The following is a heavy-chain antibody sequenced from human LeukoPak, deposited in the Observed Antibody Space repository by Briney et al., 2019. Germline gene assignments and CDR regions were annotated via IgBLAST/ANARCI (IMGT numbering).Heavy chain of an antibody. CDR1: GFSFSSCA. CDR3: ARAQGYYDC. V-gene: IGHV3-23*01. CDR2: VSDDGNSR. D-gene: IGHD3-22*01. Sequence: GGSLRLSCAASGFSFSSCAMSWVRQAPGKGPQWVSGVSDDGNSRYYADSVKGRFTISRDTSKNTLYLQMNSLRAEDTAVYYCARAQGYYDCWGQGTLVTVSS. J-gene: IGHJ4*02.